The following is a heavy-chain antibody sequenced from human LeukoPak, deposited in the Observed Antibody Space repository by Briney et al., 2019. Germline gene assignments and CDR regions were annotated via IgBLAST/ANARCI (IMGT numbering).Heavy chain of an antibody. CDR2: INPNSGGT. CDR1: GYTFTGYY. Sequence: ASVKVSCKASGYTFTGYYMHWVRQAPGQGLEWMGWINPNSGGTNYAQKFQGWVTMTRDTSISTAHMELSRLRSDDTAVYYCARVVDTAMDYYFDYWGQGTLITVSS. J-gene: IGHJ4*02. CDR3: ARVVDTAMDYYFDY. D-gene: IGHD5-18*01. V-gene: IGHV1-2*04.